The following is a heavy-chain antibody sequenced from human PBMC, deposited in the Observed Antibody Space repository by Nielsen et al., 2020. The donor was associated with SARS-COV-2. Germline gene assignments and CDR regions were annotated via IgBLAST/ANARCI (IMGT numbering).Heavy chain of an antibody. CDR1: GFTVSDNY. Sequence: GGSLRLSCAASGFTVSDNYMSWVRQAPGKGLEWVSVMYSGGTSYYADSVKGRFNVSRDNSKNTLYLQMNSLTAGDTAVYYCARDPATHSDSSGYYYGPLGFDCWGQGTLVTVSS. CDR2: MYSGGTS. J-gene: IGHJ4*02. V-gene: IGHV3-53*01. CDR3: ARDPATHSDSSGYYYGPLGFDC. D-gene: IGHD3-22*01.